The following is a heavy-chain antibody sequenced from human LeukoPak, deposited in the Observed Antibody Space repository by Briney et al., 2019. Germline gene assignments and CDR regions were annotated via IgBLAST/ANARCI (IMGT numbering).Heavy chain of an antibody. CDR3: ARDRGGNVMRRGWFAP. D-gene: IGHD4-23*01. CDR1: GGSISSSRYY. Sequence: PSETLSLTCTVSGGSISSSRYYWGWIRQPPGKGLEWIGSIYYSGSTYYNPSLKRRVTISVDTSKNQFSLKLSSVTAADTAVYYCARDRGGNVMRRGWFAPWGQGTLVTVSS. CDR2: IYYSGST. J-gene: IGHJ5*02. V-gene: IGHV4-39*07.